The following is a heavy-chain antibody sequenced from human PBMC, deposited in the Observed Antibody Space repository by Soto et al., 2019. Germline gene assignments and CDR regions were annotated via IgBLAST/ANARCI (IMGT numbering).Heavy chain of an antibody. Sequence: QVQLVQYGAEVKKPGSSVKVSCKASGDVFRSYGINWVRQAPGQGLEWMGGIIPISGTTNYAQKFQGRVAITADESTDTVYMELSRLRSEDTAVYFCARVRCFNGLCHTADYGMDVWGQGTTVTVSS. CDR2: IIPISGTT. CDR3: ARVRCFNGLCHTADYGMDV. J-gene: IGHJ6*02. V-gene: IGHV1-69*01. D-gene: IGHD2-8*01. CDR1: GDVFRSYG.